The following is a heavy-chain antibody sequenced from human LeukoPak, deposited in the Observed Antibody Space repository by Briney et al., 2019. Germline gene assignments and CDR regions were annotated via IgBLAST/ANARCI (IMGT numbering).Heavy chain of an antibody. V-gene: IGHV3-48*03. Sequence: GGALRLSCAASGFNFSSYEMNWVRQAPGKGLEWVSYISSSGSTIYYADSVKGRFTISRDNAKNSLYLQMNSLRAEDNADSYLAKGGSSGWYWPPWGQGTLVTVSS. D-gene: IGHD6-19*01. CDR2: ISSSGSTI. CDR3: AKGGSSGWYWPP. J-gene: IGHJ5*02. CDR1: GFNFSSYE.